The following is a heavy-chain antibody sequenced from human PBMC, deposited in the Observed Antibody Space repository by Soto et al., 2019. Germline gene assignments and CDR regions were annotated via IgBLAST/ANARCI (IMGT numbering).Heavy chain of an antibody. CDR3: ARGPRKGVVRGVIPYYFDY. CDR2: INHSGST. V-gene: IGHV4-34*01. Sequence: QVQLQQWGAGLLKPSETLSLTCAVYGGSFSGYYWSWIRQPPGKGLEWIGEINHSGSTNSNPSLNSRVTISVDTSRNQSSLKLSSVTAADTAVYYCARGPRKGVVRGVIPYYFDYWGQGTLVTVSS. D-gene: IGHD3-10*01. J-gene: IGHJ4*02. CDR1: GGSFSGYY.